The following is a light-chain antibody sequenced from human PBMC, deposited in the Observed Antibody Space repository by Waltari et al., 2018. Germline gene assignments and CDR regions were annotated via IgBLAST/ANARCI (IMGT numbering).Light chain of an antibody. CDR1: QSVSSF. Sequence: EIVLTQSPATLSLSPGERATLSCRASQSVSSFLAWYQQKPGQAPRLLIYDASNRATGIPARFSGSGSGTDFTLTISSLEPEDFAVYYCQQYYSSPRTFGQGTKVEIK. CDR2: DAS. V-gene: IGKV3-11*01. J-gene: IGKJ1*01. CDR3: QQYYSSPRT.